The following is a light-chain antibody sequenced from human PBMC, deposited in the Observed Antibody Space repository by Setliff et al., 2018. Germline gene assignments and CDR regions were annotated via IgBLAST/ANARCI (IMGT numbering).Light chain of an antibody. Sequence: QSVLTQPPSASGTPGQRVTISCSGRSSNIGTNTVNWYQQLPGTAPKLLIYSNNQRPSGVPDRFSGSESGTSASLAISGLQSEDEADYYCAAWDDSLNGHVFGTGTKVTVL. CDR1: SSNIGTNT. CDR3: AAWDDSLNGHV. J-gene: IGLJ1*01. V-gene: IGLV1-44*01. CDR2: SNN.